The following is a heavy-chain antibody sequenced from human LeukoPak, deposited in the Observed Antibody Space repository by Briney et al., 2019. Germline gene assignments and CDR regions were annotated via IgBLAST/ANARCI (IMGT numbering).Heavy chain of an antibody. CDR2: INHSGST. D-gene: IGHD4-17*01. CDR1: GGSFSGYY. Sequence: SETLSLTCAVYGGSFSGYYWSWIRQPPGKGLEWIGEINHSGSTSYNPSLKSRVTISVDTSKNQFSLKLSSVTAADTAVYYCARGTMTTVTYYFDYWGQGTLVTVSS. CDR3: ARGTMTTVTYYFDY. J-gene: IGHJ4*02. V-gene: IGHV4-34*01.